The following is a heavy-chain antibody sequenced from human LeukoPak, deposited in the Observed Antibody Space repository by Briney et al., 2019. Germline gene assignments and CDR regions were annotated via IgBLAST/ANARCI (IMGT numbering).Heavy chain of an antibody. CDR2: IVGDSSSI. J-gene: IGHJ4*02. V-gene: IGHV3-23*01. Sequence: GGSLRLSCAASGFTFSKYAMNWVRQAPGKGLEWVSGIVGDSSSIFYEDSVRGRFTISRDNSKNTLYLQMNSLRAEDTAVYYYAKDAIAGNSVWDYFEYWGQGDLVTVSS. D-gene: IGHD1-7*01. CDR3: AKDAIAGNSVWDYFEY. CDR1: GFTFSKYA.